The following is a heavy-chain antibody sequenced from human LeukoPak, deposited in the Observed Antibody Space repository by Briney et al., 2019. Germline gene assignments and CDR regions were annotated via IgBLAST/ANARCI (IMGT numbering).Heavy chain of an antibody. Sequence: GGSLRLSCAVSGFTFSSYWMHWVRQAPGKGLVWVSRIKSDGSRTDYADSVKGRFTISRDNAKNTLYLQMNSLRAEDTAVYYCARELPFDYWGQGTLVTVSS. D-gene: IGHD2-15*01. CDR3: ARELPFDY. V-gene: IGHV3-74*01. CDR2: IKSDGSRT. CDR1: GFTFSSYW. J-gene: IGHJ4*02.